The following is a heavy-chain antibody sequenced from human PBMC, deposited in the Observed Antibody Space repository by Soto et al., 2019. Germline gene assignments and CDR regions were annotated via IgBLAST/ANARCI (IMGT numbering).Heavy chain of an antibody. CDR1: GFTFSSYW. CDR2: INSDGSST. Sequence: EVQLVESGGGLVQPGGSLRLSCAASGFTFSSYWMHWVRQAPGKGLVWVSRINSDGSSTRYADSVKGRFTISRDNAKNTLYLQMNSLRAEDTAVYYCARDWYSAPTFHFDYWGQGTLVTVSS. V-gene: IGHV3-74*01. CDR3: ARDWYSAPTFHFDY. J-gene: IGHJ4*02. D-gene: IGHD6-13*01.